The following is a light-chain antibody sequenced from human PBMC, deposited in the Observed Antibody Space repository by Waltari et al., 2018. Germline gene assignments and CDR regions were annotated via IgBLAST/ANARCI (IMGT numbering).Light chain of an antibody. V-gene: IGLV4-69*01. CDR3: QTGGHGTWV. CDR2: VNSDGSH. Sequence: QLMLTQSPSASASLGASVKLTCTLSSGHSSNVIAWLQQQPEKGPRYLMKVNSDGSHSKGDEIPDRFSGSSSGTERYLTISSLQSEDEADYYCQTGGHGTWVFGGGTKLTVL. CDR1: SGHSSNV. J-gene: IGLJ3*02.